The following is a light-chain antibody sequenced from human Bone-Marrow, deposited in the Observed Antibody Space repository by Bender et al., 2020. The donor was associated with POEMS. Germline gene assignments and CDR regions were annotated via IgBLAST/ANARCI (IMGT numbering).Light chain of an antibody. CDR3: CSYTIYYTWV. Sequence: SYVLTQPPSVSVAPGQTASISCGGDRFESRSVHWYQQKPGQAPVLVVHDDSDRPSGISYRFSGSKSGNTASLTISGLQAEDEGDYYCCSYTIYYTWVFGGGTKLTVL. CDR1: RFESRS. J-gene: IGLJ3*02. V-gene: IGLV3-21*02. CDR2: DDS.